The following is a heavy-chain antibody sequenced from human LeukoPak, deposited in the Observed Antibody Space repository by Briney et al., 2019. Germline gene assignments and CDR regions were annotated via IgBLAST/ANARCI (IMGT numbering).Heavy chain of an antibody. CDR3: ARDREAGSWYFDL. CDR2: IYYSGST. V-gene: IGHV4-31*03. Sequence: SETLSLTCTVSGGSISSGGYYWSWIRQHPGKGLEWIGYIYYSGSTYYNPSLKSRVTISVDTSKNQFSLKLSSVTAADTAVYYCARDREAGSWYFDLWGRGTLVTVSP. CDR1: GGSISSGGYY. J-gene: IGHJ2*01. D-gene: IGHD1-26*01.